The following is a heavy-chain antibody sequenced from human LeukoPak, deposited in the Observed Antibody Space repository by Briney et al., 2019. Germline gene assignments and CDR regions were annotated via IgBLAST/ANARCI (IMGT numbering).Heavy chain of an antibody. Sequence: GGSLRLSCAASGFTFSSYGMHWVRQAPGKGLEWVAVIWYDGSNKYYADSVKGRFTISRDNAKNTLYLQMNSLRAEDTAVYYCARAVGYYDSSGYSRDWFDPWGQGTLVTVSS. CDR3: ARAVGYYDSSGYSRDWFDP. J-gene: IGHJ5*02. CDR2: IWYDGSNK. CDR1: GFTFSSYG. V-gene: IGHV3-33*01. D-gene: IGHD3-22*01.